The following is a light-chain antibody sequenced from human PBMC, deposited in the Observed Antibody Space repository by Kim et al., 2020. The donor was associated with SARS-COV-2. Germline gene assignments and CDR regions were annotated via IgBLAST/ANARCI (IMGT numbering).Light chain of an antibody. CDR1: HSVGSR. CDR3: QQYNSWPRA. J-gene: IGKJ1*01. CDR2: DTS. V-gene: IGKV3-15*01. Sequence: PGETATLSCRASHSVGSRLAWYQQKPGQAPRLLISDTSTRATDIPARFSGSGSGTEFTLTTSSLQSEDSALYYCQQYNSWPRAFGQGTKVDI.